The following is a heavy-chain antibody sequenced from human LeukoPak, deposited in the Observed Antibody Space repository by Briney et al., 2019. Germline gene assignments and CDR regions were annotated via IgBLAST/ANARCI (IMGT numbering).Heavy chain of an antibody. CDR2: ISSSSSYI. Sequence: GGSLRLSSAASGFTFSSYSMNWVRQAPGKGLEWVSSISSSSSYIYYADSVKVRFTISRDNAKNSLYLQMNSLRAEDTAVYYCARDRDSSSWYNAFDIWGQGTMVTVSS. CDR3: ARDRDSSSWYNAFDI. V-gene: IGHV3-21*01. CDR1: GFTFSSYS. D-gene: IGHD6-13*01. J-gene: IGHJ3*02.